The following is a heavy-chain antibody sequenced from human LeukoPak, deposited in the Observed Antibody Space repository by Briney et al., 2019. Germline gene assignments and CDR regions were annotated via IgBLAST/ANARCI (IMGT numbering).Heavy chain of an antibody. D-gene: IGHD6-13*01. CDR1: GYTFTSYY. V-gene: IGHV1-46*01. Sequence: ASVKVSCKASGYTFTSYYMHWVRQAPGQGLEWMGIINPSGGSTSYAQKFQGRVTMTRDMSTSTVYMELGSLRSEDTAVYYCARATLNSSSWYYYYYMDVWGKGTTVTVSS. J-gene: IGHJ6*03. CDR3: ARATLNSSSWYYYYYMDV. CDR2: INPSGGST.